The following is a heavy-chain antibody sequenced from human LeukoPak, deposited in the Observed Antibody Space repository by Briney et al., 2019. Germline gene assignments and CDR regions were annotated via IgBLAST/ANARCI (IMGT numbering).Heavy chain of an antibody. CDR3: ARHKSLAAAWFDP. Sequence: SETLSLTCTVSGGSISSGGYYWSWIRQPPGKGLEWIGYIYHSGSTYYNPSLKSRVTISVDRSKNQFSLKLSSVTAADTAVYYCARHKSLAAAWFDPWGQGTLVTVSS. CDR1: GGSISSGGYY. V-gene: IGHV4-30-2*01. CDR2: IYHSGST. J-gene: IGHJ5*02. D-gene: IGHD6-13*01.